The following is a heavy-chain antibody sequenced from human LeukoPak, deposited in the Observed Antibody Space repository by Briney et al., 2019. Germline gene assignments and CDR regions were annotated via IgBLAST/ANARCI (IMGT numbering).Heavy chain of an antibody. CDR2: INPNNGDT. CDR1: GYTFTDYY. V-gene: IGHV1-2*02. J-gene: IGHJ4*02. CDR3: AREGESGYSYGPYFDY. D-gene: IGHD5-18*01. Sequence: ASVKVSCKASGYTFTDYYMHWVRQAPGQGLEWMGWINPNNGDTRYAQKFQGRVTMTRDTSVSTAYMELSSLRSEDTAVYYCAREGESGYSYGPYFDYWGQGTLVTVSS.